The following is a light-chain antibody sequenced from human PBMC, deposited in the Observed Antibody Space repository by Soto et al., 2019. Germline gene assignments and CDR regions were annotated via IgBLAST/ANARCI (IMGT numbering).Light chain of an antibody. CDR1: SSDVGGYNY. Sequence: QSALTQPASVSGSPGQSITISCTGTSSDVGGYNYVSWYQQHPGKAPKLMIYEVSNRPSGVSNRFSGSKSGNTASLTISGLQAEDEVDYYCSSYTSSSTPLVVFGGGTKLTVL. V-gene: IGLV2-14*01. CDR3: SSYTSSSTPLVV. J-gene: IGLJ2*01. CDR2: EVS.